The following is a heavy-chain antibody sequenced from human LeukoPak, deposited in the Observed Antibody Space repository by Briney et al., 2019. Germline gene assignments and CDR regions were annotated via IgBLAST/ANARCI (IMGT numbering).Heavy chain of an antibody. CDR3: ASARYYDFWSGRGSEYYFDY. CDR1: VFTVSSNY. J-gene: IGHJ4*02. Sequence: PGGSLRLSCAASVFTVSSNYMSWVRQAPGKGLEWVSVIYSGGSTYYADSVKGRFTISRDNSKNTLYLQMNSLRAEDTAVYYCASARYYDFWSGRGSEYYFDYWGQGTLVTVSS. D-gene: IGHD3-3*01. V-gene: IGHV3-53*01. CDR2: IYSGGST.